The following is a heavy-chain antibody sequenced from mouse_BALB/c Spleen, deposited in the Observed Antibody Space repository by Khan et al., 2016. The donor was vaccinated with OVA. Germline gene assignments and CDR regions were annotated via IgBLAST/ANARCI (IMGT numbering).Heavy chain of an antibody. CDR3: TRHGYVAWFTY. D-gene: IGHD2-2*01. Sequence: VQLKESGPELMKPGTSVKISCKASGYSFTTYYIHWVMQSHGKSLEWIGYIDPFSGDTTFNQKFKGKATLTVDKSSSTAYIHLSNLTSEDSAIYYCTRHGYVAWFTYWGQVTLVTVSA. CDR2: IDPFSGDT. CDR1: GYSFTTYY. J-gene: IGHJ3*01. V-gene: IGHV1S135*01.